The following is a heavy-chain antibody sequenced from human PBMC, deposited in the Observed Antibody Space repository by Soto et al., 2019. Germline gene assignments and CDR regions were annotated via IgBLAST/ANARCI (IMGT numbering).Heavy chain of an antibody. J-gene: IGHJ6*02. CDR3: ARDLIIPRRRMDV. D-gene: IGHD2-2*02. V-gene: IGHV4-61*01. Sequence: PSETLSLTCTVSGGSVSSGSYYWSWIRQPPGKGLEWIGYISYTGSTNYSPSLKSRVTISGGSSKNQFSLKLTSVTAADTAVYYCARDLIIPRRRMDVWGQGTSVTVSS. CDR2: ISYTGST. CDR1: GGSVSSGSYY.